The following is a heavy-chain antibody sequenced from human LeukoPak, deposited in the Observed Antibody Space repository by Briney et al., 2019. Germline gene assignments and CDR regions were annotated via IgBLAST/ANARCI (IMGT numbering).Heavy chain of an antibody. CDR2: IIPIFGTA. J-gene: IGHJ6*03. D-gene: IGHD2-8*01. V-gene: IGHV1-69*05. CDR3: ARMYENHYYMDV. CDR1: GGTFSSYT. Sequence: SVKVSCKASGGTFSSYTISWVRQAPGQGLEWTGRIIPIFGTANYAQKFQGRVTITTDESTSTAYMELSSLRSEDTAVYYCARMYENHYYMDVWGKGTTVTVSS.